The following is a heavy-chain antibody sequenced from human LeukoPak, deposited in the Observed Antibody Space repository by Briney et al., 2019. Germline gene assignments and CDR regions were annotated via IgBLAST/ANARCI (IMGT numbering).Heavy chain of an antibody. D-gene: IGHD3-22*01. J-gene: IGHJ4*02. CDR3: AREYYYDSSGYYDY. CDR1: GYTFTSYY. V-gene: IGHV1-69*13. CDR2: IIPIFGTA. Sequence: ASVKVSCKASGYTFTSYYMHWVRQAPGQGLEWMGGIIPIFGTANYAQKFQGRVTITADESTSTAYMELSSLRSEDTAVYYCAREYYYDSSGYYDYWGQGTLVTVSS.